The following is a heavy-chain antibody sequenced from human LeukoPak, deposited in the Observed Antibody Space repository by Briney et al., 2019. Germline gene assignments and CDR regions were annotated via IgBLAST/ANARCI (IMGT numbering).Heavy chain of an antibody. D-gene: IGHD3-10*01. V-gene: IGHV3-30-3*01. J-gene: IGHJ6*03. CDR1: GFTFSSYA. CDR2: ISYDGSNK. CDR3: ARDLFGAAHTDV. Sequence: GGSLRLSCAASGFTFSSYAMHWVRQAPGKGLEWVAVISYDGSNKYYADSVKGRFTISRDNSKNTLYLQMNSLRAEDTAVYYCARDLFGAAHTDVWGKGTTVTVSS.